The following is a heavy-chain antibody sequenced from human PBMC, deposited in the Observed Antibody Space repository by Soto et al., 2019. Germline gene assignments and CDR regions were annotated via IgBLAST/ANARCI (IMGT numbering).Heavy chain of an antibody. D-gene: IGHD2-21*02. Sequence: QVQLVQSGAEVKTPGASVKVSCKASGYTFARYDMNWVRQAPGQGLEWRGWMNPNSNNTGYAQKFQCRLTMTRDIALSIAHMELSSLRNEDTAVYSCARSDGYQCNWLEYWGQGTLVTVSA. CDR1: GYTFARYD. CDR3: ARSDGYQCNWLEY. V-gene: IGHV1-8*01. CDR2: MNPNSNNT. J-gene: IGHJ5*01.